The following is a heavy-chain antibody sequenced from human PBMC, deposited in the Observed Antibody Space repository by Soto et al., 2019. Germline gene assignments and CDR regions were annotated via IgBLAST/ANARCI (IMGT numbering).Heavy chain of an antibody. Sequence: GSLRLSCAASGFTFSSYAMSWVRQAPGKGLEWVSATSGSGGSTYYADSVKGRFTISRDNSRNTLYLQMNSLRAEDTAVYYCAKPNLYCSSSSCYDYWGQGTLVTSPQ. CDR3: AKPNLYCSSSSCYDY. CDR1: GFTFSSYA. J-gene: IGHJ4*02. D-gene: IGHD2-15*01. V-gene: IGHV3-23*01. CDR2: TSGSGGST.